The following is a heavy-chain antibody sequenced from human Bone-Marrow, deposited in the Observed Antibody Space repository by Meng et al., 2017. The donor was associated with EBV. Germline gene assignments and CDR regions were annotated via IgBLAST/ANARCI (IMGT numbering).Heavy chain of an antibody. CDR3: SRDLAGPYDD. V-gene: IGHV3-74*01. CDR2: INENGGIT. Sequence: EVRLADAGGAVVQPGWSRSLSCAVSGFTFSRYWMHWVRQAPGKGLVWISRINENGGITTYADSVRGRFTISRDNTKNTLYLQINNVRVEDTAVYFCSRDLAGPYDDWGQGTLVTVSS. CDR1: GFTFSRYW. J-gene: IGHJ4*02.